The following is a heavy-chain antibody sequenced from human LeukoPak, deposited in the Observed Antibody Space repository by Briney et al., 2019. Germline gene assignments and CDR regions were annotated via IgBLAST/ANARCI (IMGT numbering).Heavy chain of an antibody. CDR2: ISGSGGST. CDR3: AKDQIAAAGPPSIFDY. D-gene: IGHD6-13*01. Sequence: GGSLRLSCAASGFTFSSYAMSWVRQAPGKGLEWVSAISGSGGSTYYADSVKGRFTISRDNSKNTLYLQMNSLRAEDTAVYYCAKDQIAAAGPPSIFDYWGQGTLVTVSS. J-gene: IGHJ4*02. CDR1: GFTFSSYA. V-gene: IGHV3-23*01.